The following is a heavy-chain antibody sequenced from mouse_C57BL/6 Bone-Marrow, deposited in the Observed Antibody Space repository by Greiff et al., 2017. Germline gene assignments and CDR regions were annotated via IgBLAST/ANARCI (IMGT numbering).Heavy chain of an antibody. CDR3: ARWTGWYFDV. J-gene: IGHJ1*03. Sequence: VQLKQSGPELVKPGASVKISCKASGYSFTGDYMNWVKQSPEKSLEWIGEINPSTGGTTYNQKFKAKATLTVDKSSSTAYMQLKSLTSEDSAVYYCARWTGWYFDVWGTGTTVTVSS. CDR2: INPSTGGT. V-gene: IGHV1-42*01. CDR1: GYSFTGDY.